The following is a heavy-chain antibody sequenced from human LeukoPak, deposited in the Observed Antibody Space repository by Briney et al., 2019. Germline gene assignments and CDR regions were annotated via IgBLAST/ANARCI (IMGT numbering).Heavy chain of an antibody. Sequence: SETLSLTCTVSGGSISSYYWSWIRQPPGKGLEWIGYIYYSGSTNYNPSLKSRVTISIDTSKNQFSLKLSSVTAADTAVYYCASPGYYYDSSGYLYWGQRTLVTVSS. CDR2: IYYSGST. J-gene: IGHJ4*02. CDR1: GGSISSYY. D-gene: IGHD3-22*01. CDR3: ASPGYYYDSSGYLY. V-gene: IGHV4-59*08.